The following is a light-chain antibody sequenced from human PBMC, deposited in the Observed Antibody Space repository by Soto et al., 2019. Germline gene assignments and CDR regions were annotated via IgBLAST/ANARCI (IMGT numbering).Light chain of an antibody. CDR2: GAS. CDR3: QQYGDLPWT. CDR1: QTVGSNY. Sequence: EIVLTQSPVTLSLSPGQRATLSCRASQTVGSNYLAWYQQKPGRAPRLLIYGASSRATGIPDRFSGSGSGTDFILTINRLEPEDFALYYCQQYGDLPWTFGQGTKVDIK. V-gene: IGKV3-20*01. J-gene: IGKJ1*01.